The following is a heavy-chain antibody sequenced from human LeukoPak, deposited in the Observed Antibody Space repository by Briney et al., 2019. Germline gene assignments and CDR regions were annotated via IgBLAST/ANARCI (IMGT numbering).Heavy chain of an antibody. J-gene: IGHJ4*02. D-gene: IGHD3-10*01. CDR2: ISPGGGTT. CDR3: AKSRSGSANWALRIFDN. CDR1: GFSFGSEA. Sequence: KTGGSLRLSCVVSGFSFGSEAMSWVRQAPGRGLEWVSSISPGGGTTYYADSVKGRFTISRDNSENTLYVEMNSLRAEDTAIYYCAKSRSGSANWALRIFDNWGQGTLVTVSS. V-gene: IGHV3-23*01.